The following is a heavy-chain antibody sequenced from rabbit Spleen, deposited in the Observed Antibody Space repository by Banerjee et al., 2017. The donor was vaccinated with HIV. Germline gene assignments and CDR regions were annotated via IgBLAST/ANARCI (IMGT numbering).Heavy chain of an antibody. J-gene: IGHJ6*01. CDR2: IFTGSSGTT. CDR3: ARDAATSFSSYGMDL. Sequence: QSLEESGGDLVKPGASLTLTCTASGVSFSSNHYMCWVRQAPGKGLEWIADIFTGSSGTTYYASWARGRFTGSKTSSTTVTLQMTSLTAADTATYFCARDAATSFSSYGMDLWGQGTLVTVS. CDR1: GVSFSSNHY. V-gene: IGHV1S40*01. D-gene: IGHD8-1*01.